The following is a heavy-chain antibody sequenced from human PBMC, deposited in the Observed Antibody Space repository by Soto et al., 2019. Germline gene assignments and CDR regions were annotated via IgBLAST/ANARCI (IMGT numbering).Heavy chain of an antibody. CDR2: ISVSGGST. J-gene: IGHJ4*01. V-gene: IGHV3-23*01. CDR1: GFTFSIYA. Sequence: GGSLRLSCAASGFTFSIYAMSLVRQSPGKGLEWASAISVSGGSTYYADSVKGRFTISRDNSKNTLYLQMNSLRAEDTAVYYCATLSSGIRQSPRVYWGHGALVTVSS. CDR3: ATLSSGIRQSPRVY. D-gene: IGHD3-10*01.